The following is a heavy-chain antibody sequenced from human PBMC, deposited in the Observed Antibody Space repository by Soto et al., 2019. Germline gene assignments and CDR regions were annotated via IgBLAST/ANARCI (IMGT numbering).Heavy chain of an antibody. J-gene: IGHJ3*02. V-gene: IGHV3-21*01. CDR2: ISSSSSYI. CDR1: GFTFSSSS. D-gene: IGHD5-12*01. Sequence: GWSPRLSCAASGFTFSSSSMNWVRQAPGKGLEWVSSISSSSSYIYYADSVKGRFTISRDNAKNSLYLQMNSLRAEDTAVYYCARVPVLWEEYSGYDNAFDIWGQGTMVTVSS. CDR3: ARVPVLWEEYSGYDNAFDI.